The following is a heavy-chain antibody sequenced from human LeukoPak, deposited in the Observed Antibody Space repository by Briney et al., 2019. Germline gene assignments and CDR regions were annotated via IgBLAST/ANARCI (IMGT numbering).Heavy chain of an antibody. CDR3: ARDPLTYYYGMDV. CDR2: VFYSGST. D-gene: IGHD4/OR15-4a*01. J-gene: IGHJ6*02. CDR1: GGSVSNASYY. V-gene: IGHV4-61*01. Sequence: SETLSLTCTVSGGSVSNASYYWSWIRQPPGKGLDWIGYVFYSGSTNYSPSLKSRVTVSVDTSKNQFSLILTSVTAADTAVYYCARDPLTYYYGMDVWGQGTTVTVSS.